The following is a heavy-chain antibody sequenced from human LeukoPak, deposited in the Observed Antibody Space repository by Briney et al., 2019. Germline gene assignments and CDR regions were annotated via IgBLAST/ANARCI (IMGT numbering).Heavy chain of an antibody. CDR1: GYTFTGYY. J-gene: IGHJ3*02. CDR2: INPNSGGT. Sequence: GASVKVSCKASGYTFTGYYMHWVRQAPGQGLEWMGWINPNSGGTNYAQKFQGRVTMTRDTSISTAYMELSRLRSDDTAVYYCAKGREILELWLDAFDIWGQGTMVAVSS. CDR3: AKGREILELWLDAFDI. D-gene: IGHD3-10*01. V-gene: IGHV1-2*02.